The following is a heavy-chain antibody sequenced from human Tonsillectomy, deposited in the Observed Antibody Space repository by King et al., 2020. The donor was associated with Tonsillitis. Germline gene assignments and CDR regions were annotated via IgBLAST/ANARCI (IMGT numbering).Heavy chain of an antibody. V-gene: IGHV3-15*01. J-gene: IGHJ3*02. CDR2: IKSKTDGGTT. D-gene: IGHD3-16*01. CDR3: TTRDYATGAFDI. CDR1: GLTFSNAW. Sequence: QQVQSGGGLVKPGGSLTLSCVASGLTFSNAWMTWVRQAPGKGLEWVGRIKSKTDGGTTDYAAPVKGRFTISRDDSKNTLFLQMNSLKTEDTAVYYCTTRDYATGAFDIWGQGTMVTVSS.